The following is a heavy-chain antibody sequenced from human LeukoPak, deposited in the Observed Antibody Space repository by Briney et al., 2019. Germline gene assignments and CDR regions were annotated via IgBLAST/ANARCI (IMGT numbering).Heavy chain of an antibody. Sequence: ASVKVSCKASGYTFTGYYMHWVRQAPGQGLEWMGRINPNSGGTNYAQKFQGRVTMTRDTPISTAYMELSRLRSDDTAVYYCARLRGSYEKYDYWGQGTLVTVSS. J-gene: IGHJ4*02. V-gene: IGHV1-2*06. CDR1: GYTFTGYY. CDR3: ARLRGSYEKYDY. D-gene: IGHD1-26*01. CDR2: INPNSGGT.